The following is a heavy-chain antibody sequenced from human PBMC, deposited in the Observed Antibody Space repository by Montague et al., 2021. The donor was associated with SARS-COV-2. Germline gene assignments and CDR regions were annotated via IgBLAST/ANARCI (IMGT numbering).Heavy chain of an antibody. CDR2: IYASGGT. CDR1: GDSISSFY. J-gene: IGHJ4*02. V-gene: IGHV4-4*07. Sequence: ETLSLTCTVSGDSISSFYWNWIRQPAGKGLEWIGRIYASGGTNYNPSLKSRVTMSVDTSKNQFSLKLNSVTAADTAVYYCGRGVVAATPVVDYWGRGTLVTVSS. CDR3: GRGVVAATPVVDY. D-gene: IGHD2-15*01.